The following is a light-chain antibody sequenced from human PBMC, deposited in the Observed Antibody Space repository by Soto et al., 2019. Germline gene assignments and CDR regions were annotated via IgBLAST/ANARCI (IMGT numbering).Light chain of an antibody. V-gene: IGKV1-5*01. CDR3: QQYHTYWT. CDR2: DAS. J-gene: IGKJ1*01. CDR1: QGISSW. Sequence: DIQMTQSPSSVSASVGDRVTITCRASQGISSWLAWYQQKPGKAPNLLIYDASSLESGVPSRFSGSGSGTEFTLTITSLQPVDFATYYCQQYHTYWTFGQGTKVDIK.